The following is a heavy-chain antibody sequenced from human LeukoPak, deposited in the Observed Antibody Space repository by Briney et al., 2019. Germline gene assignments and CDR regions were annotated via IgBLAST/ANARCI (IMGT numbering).Heavy chain of an antibody. Sequence: GGSLRLSCAASGFTFSNYWMSWVRQAPGKGLEWVANIKEDGSEKYYVDSVKGRFTISRDNAKNSLDLQMNSLRAEDTAVYYCAKVKVVTGPYFDYWGQGTLVTVSS. CDR1: GFTFSNYW. D-gene: IGHD4-23*01. V-gene: IGHV3-7*01. CDR3: AKVKVVTGPYFDY. CDR2: IKEDGSEK. J-gene: IGHJ4*02.